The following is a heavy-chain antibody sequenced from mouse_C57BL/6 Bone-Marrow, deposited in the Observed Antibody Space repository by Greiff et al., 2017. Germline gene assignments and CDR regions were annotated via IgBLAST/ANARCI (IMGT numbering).Heavy chain of an antibody. V-gene: IGHV5-9-1*02. J-gene: IGHJ1*03. D-gene: IGHD1-1*01. CDR1: GFTFSSYA. CDR3: TKVLLFYWYFDV. Sequence: EVQLQQSGEGLVKPGGSLKLSCAASGFTFSSYAMSWVRQTPEKRLEWVAYISSGGDYIYYADTVKGRFTISRDNARNTLYLQMSSLKSEDTAMYYCTKVLLFYWYFDVWGTGTTVTVSS. CDR2: ISSGGDYI.